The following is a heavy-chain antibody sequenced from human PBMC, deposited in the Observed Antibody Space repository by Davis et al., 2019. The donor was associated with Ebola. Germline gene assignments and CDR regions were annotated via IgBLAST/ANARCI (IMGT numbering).Heavy chain of an antibody. V-gene: IGHV3-7*03. CDR2: ISQDGSQT. CDR1: GFNLHNYW. CDR3: ARVLPGMADY. Sequence: GESPKIPCVAPGFNLHNYWMTWIRRAPGKGLEWVASISQDGSQTYYVDSVKGRFTVSIDSAKSSVFLQMGSLRAEDTAVYYCARVLPGMADYWGQGTQVIVSS. D-gene: IGHD1-1*01. J-gene: IGHJ4*02.